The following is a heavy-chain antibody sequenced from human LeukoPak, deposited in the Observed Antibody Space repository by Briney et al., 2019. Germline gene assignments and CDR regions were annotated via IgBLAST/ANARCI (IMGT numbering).Heavy chain of an antibody. CDR3: ASDIVVLPATIY. V-gene: IGHV3-11*04. CDR1: GFTFSDYY. J-gene: IGHJ4*02. Sequence: GGSLRLSCAASGFTFSDYYMSWIRQAPGKGLEWVSYISSSGSTTYYADSVKGRFTISRDNAKNSLYLQMNSLRAEDTAVYYYASDIVVLPATIYWGQGTLVTVSS. CDR2: ISSSGSTT. D-gene: IGHD2-2*01.